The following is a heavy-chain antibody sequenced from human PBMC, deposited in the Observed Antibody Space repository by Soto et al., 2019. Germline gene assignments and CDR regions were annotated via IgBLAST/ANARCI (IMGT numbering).Heavy chain of an antibody. Sequence: GGSLRLSCAASGFTFNNAWMTWVRQAPGKGLEWVGRIKTKTDGATTDYAAPVKGRFSISRDDSKTTLYLQMNSLKTEDTAVYYCTTGLAYGDYFDYWGHGTLVTVSS. V-gene: IGHV3-15*01. D-gene: IGHD4-17*01. CDR1: GFTFNNAW. CDR3: TTGLAYGDYFDY. CDR2: IKTKTDGATT. J-gene: IGHJ4*01.